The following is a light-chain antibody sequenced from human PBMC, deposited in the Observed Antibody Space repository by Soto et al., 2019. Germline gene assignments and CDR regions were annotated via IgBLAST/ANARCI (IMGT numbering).Light chain of an antibody. CDR3: SSFTRSNTYV. CDR1: SSDIGGYNY. J-gene: IGLJ1*01. Sequence: QSVLTQPASVSGSPGQSITISCTGTSSDIGGYNYVSWYQQHPGKAPKLFIYDVSNRPSGVSDRFSGSKSGNTASLTISGLQAEDEGDYYCSSFTRSNTYVFGTGTKLTVL. CDR2: DVS. V-gene: IGLV2-14*03.